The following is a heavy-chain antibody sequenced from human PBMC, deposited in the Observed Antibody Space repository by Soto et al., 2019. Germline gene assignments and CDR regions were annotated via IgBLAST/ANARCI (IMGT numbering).Heavy chain of an antibody. V-gene: IGHV4-59*01. CDR1: GGPISSYY. Sequence: SETLSLTCTVSGGPISSYYWSWIRQPPGKGLEWIGYIYYSGSTNYNPSLKSRVTISVDTSKNQFSLKLSSVTAADTAVYYCARVWGGAFDIWGQGTMVTV. CDR3: ARVWGGAFDI. CDR2: IYYSGST. D-gene: IGHD3-10*01. J-gene: IGHJ3*02.